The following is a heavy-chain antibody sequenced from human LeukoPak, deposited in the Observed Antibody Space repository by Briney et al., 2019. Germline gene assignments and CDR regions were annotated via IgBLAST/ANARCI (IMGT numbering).Heavy chain of an antibody. CDR1: GYTLTELS. V-gene: IGHV1-24*01. J-gene: IGHJ5*02. D-gene: IGHD2-2*01. CDR2: FDPEDGET. Sequence: VASVKVSCKVSGYTLTELSMHWVRQAPGKGLEWMGGFDPEDGETIYAQKFQGRVTMTEDTSTDTAYMELSSLRSEDTAVYYCATGCSTSCGQPRGNGFDPWGQGTLVTVSS. CDR3: ATGCSTSCGQPRGNGFDP.